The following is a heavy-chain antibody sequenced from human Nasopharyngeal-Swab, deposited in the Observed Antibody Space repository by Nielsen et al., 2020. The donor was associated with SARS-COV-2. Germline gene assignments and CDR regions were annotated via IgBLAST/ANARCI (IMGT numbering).Heavy chain of an antibody. V-gene: IGHV6-1*01. D-gene: IGHD2-2*01. CDR3: ARARIATYCSGTTCSDYYHYMDV. Sequence: SQTLSLTCAISGGSVSNDRVAWNWIRQSPSRGLEWLGRTYYRSKWYNDYALSVRSRININPDTSKNQFSLQLNSVIPEDTAVYYCARARIATYCSGTTCSDYYHYMDVWGKGTTVTVSS. J-gene: IGHJ6*03. CDR1: GGSVSNDRVA. CDR2: TYYRSKWYN.